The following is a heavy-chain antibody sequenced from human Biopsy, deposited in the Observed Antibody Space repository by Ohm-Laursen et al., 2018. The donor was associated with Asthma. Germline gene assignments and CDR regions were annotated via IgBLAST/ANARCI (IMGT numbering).Heavy chain of an antibody. CDR2: MSFDGRQT. Sequence: SLRLSCTASGFSFGSYGMHWVRQAPGKGLEWVAVMSFDGRQTYYADSVKGRFTFSRDNSQNTLSLEMNSLRVEDTAVYYCARDLRSDNWNPWGMDVWGLGTTVTVAS. V-gene: IGHV3-30*03. J-gene: IGHJ6*02. D-gene: IGHD1-20*01. CDR1: GFSFGSYG. CDR3: ARDLRSDNWNPWGMDV.